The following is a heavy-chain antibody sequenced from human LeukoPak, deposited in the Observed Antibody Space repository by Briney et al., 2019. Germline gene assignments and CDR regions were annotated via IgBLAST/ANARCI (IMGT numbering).Heavy chain of an antibody. CDR3: AKDRVYASGSRDAFDI. Sequence: GGSLRLSCAASGFTFSSYEMNWVRQAPGKGLEWVSGITGSGSSAYYADSVKGRFTISRDNSKNTLSLQMNSLRAEDTAVYYCAKDRVYASGSRDAFDIWGQGTMVTVSS. CDR2: ITGSGSSA. CDR1: GFTFSSYE. J-gene: IGHJ3*02. D-gene: IGHD3-10*01. V-gene: IGHV3-23*01.